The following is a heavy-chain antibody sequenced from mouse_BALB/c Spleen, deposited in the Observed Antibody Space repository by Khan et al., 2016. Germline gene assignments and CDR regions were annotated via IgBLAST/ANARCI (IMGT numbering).Heavy chain of an antibody. V-gene: IGHV1-5*01. CDR1: DYTFSTYW. CDR3: AGHYGSSWGKGFFDY. Sequence: VQLQQSGTVLARPGASVKMSCKASDYTFSTYWMHWVKQRPGQGLEWIGAIFPGSGDTTNNQRFEDKAKLTAVTSSNTAYMKHSSLTNEDSAVYYGAGHYGSSWGKGFFDYWGQGTTLTVSS. J-gene: IGHJ2*01. D-gene: IGHD1-1*01. CDR2: IFPGSGDT.